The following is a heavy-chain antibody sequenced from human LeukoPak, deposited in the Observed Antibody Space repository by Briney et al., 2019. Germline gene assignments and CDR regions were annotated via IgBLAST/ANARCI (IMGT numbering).Heavy chain of an antibody. Sequence: ESLKISCKGPGYRFTSYEVGLVPQMPGKGLEWRGIIYPGDSVTRYSPSCQGQVTISADKSISTADLQWSSLKASDTAMYYCARPQWEIYDAFDSWSQGTMVTVSS. D-gene: IGHD1-26*01. CDR3: ARPQWEIYDAFDS. CDR2: IYPGDSVT. V-gene: IGHV5-51*01. CDR1: GYRFTSYE. J-gene: IGHJ3*02.